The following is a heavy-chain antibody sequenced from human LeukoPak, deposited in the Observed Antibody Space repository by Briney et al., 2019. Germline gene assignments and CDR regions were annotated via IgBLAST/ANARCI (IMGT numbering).Heavy chain of an antibody. CDR1: GFTFRSYT. V-gene: IGHV3-21*01. CDR2: ISSSSSYI. D-gene: IGHD2-2*01. Sequence: GGSLKLSCAGSGFTFRSYTMDWVRQAPGKGLEWVSSISSSSSYIYYADSVKGRLTISRDNAKKSLYLQMNSLRAEDTAMYYCARGFCTSASCYGSYWGQGTLVTVSS. CDR3: ARGFCTSASCYGSY. J-gene: IGHJ4*02.